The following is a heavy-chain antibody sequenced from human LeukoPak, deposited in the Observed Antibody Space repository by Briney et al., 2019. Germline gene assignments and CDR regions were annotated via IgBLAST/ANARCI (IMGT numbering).Heavy chain of an antibody. Sequence: GGSLSPSCAPSEFTFSSYAMHWARQAPGKGMEWVAVISYDGSNKYYADSVKGRFTISRDNAKNSLYLQMNSLRAEDTAVYYCARGRVGADYWGQGTLVTVSS. V-gene: IGHV3-30-3*01. CDR2: ISYDGSNK. J-gene: IGHJ4*02. D-gene: IGHD1-26*01. CDR3: ARGRVGADY. CDR1: EFTFSSYA.